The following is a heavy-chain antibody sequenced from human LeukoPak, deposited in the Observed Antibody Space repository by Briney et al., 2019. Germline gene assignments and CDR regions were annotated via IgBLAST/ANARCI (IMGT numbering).Heavy chain of an antibody. Sequence: TLSLTCAVSIRSLCCGDYSGRSSWQPPAEGLEWIEYIYHSESTYGNPSLKSRVTISVDTSKNQFSLKLSSVTAADSAVNYCARTHPGGYNPILFDPWGQGTLVTVSS. V-gene: IGHV4-30-2*05. CDR2: IYHSEST. CDR1: IRSLCCGDYS. CDR3: ARTHPGGYNPILFDP. D-gene: IGHD5-24*01. J-gene: IGHJ5*02.